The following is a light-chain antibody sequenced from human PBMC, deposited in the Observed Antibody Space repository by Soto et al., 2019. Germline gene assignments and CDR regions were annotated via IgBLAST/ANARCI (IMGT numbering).Light chain of an antibody. CDR3: QQSYT. CDR1: QAVGYN. J-gene: IGKJ2*01. V-gene: IGKV3-15*01. CDR2: GAS. Sequence: EVVMTQSPATLYVSPGERVTLACRASQAVGYNLAWYQHKPGQAPRLLIYGASTRVTGIPTRFSGSGSGTEFTLTISSVLSEDFAIYYCQQSYTFGQGTKLEIK.